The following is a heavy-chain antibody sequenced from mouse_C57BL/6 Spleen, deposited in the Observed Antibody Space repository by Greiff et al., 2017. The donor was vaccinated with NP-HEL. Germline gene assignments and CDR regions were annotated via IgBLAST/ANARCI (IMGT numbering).Heavy chain of an antibody. D-gene: IGHD1-1*01. J-gene: IGHJ1*03. CDR3: ASASYGSRWYFDV. CDR1: GYTFTDYY. CDR2: INPNNGGT. V-gene: IGHV1-26*01. Sequence: EVQLQQSGPELVKPGASVKISCKASGYTFTDYYMNWVKQSHGKSLEWIGDINPNNGGTSYNQKFKGKATLTVDKSSSTAYMELRSLTSEDSAVYYCASASYGSRWYFDVWGTGTTVTVSS.